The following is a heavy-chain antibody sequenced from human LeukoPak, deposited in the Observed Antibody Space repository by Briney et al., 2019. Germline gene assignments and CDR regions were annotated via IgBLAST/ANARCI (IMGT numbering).Heavy chain of an antibody. CDR1: GFTFSSHA. CDR2: ISGSGDST. J-gene: IGHJ4*02. V-gene: IGHV3-23*01. Sequence: QPGGSLRLSCAASGFTFSSHAMSWVRQAPGKGLEWVSAISGSGDSTYYGDSVKGRFTISRDNSKNTLYLQMNSLRAEDTAVYYCAKTRPLDSSSWSHGDYWGQGTLVTVSS. CDR3: AKTRPLDSSSWSHGDY. D-gene: IGHD6-13*01.